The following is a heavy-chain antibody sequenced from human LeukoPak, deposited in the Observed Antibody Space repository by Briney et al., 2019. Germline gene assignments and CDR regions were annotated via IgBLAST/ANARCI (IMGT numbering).Heavy chain of an antibody. V-gene: IGHV4-4*02. D-gene: IGHD3-10*01. Sequence: SETLSLTCAVSGGSISSSNWWSWVRQPPGKGLEWIGEIYHSGSTNCNPSLKSRVTISVDKSKNQFSLKLSSVTAADTAVYYCARVFLHPYYGSGIAIWFDPWGQGTLVTVSS. CDR2: IYHSGST. J-gene: IGHJ5*02. CDR3: ARVFLHPYYGSGIAIWFDP. CDR1: GGSISSSNW.